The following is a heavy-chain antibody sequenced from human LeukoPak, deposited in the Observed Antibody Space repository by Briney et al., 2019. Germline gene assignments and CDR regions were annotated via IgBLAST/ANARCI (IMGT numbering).Heavy chain of an antibody. D-gene: IGHD3-10*01. CDR3: ARDHEDLYGAGSYKL. CDR2: ISAYNGKT. J-gene: IGHJ4*02. Sequence: ASVKVSCKTSGYNFISFGISWVRQAPGQGPKWMGWISAYNGKTEHAQKFQDRVTMTRDTSTSTAYMEMRNLSTDDTAIYYCARDHEDLYGAGSYKLWGQGTLVTVSS. CDR1: GYNFISFG. V-gene: IGHV1-18*01.